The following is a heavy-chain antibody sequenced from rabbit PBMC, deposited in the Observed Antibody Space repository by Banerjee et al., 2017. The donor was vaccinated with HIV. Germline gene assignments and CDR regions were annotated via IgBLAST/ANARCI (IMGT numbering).Heavy chain of an antibody. J-gene: IGHJ4*01. Sequence: QSLEESGGDLVKPGASLTLTCTASGIDFSNKNYIYWVRQAPGKGLEWIGCIDSGGGSTWYASWAKGRFTISRSTSLKTVDLKMTSLTAADTATYFCARNLDLWGPGTLVTVS. V-gene: IGHV1S43*01. CDR3: ARNLDL. CDR1: GIDFSNKNY. CDR2: IDSGGGST.